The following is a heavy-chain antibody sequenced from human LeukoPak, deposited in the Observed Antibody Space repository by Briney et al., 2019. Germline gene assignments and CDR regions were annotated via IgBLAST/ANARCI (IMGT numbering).Heavy chain of an antibody. Sequence: QPSETLSLTCTVSGGSISSGDYYWSWIRQPPGKGLEWIGYIYYSGSTYYNPSLKSRVTISVDTSKNQFSLKLSSVTAADTAVYYCARGVGYCSGGSCYNAEDGMDVWGQGTTVTVSS. D-gene: IGHD2-15*01. CDR1: GGSISSGDYY. V-gene: IGHV4-30-4*01. CDR2: IYYSGST. CDR3: ARGVGYCSGGSCYNAEDGMDV. J-gene: IGHJ6*02.